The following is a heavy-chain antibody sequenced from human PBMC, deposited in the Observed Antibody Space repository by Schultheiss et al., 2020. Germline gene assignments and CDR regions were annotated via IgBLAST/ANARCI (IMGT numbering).Heavy chain of an antibody. J-gene: IGHJ4*02. CDR3: ARDNYDSSGYDPFFDY. D-gene: IGHD3-22*01. V-gene: IGHV3-11*01. Sequence: GRSLRLSCAASGFTFSDYYMSWIRQAPGKGLEWVSYISSSGSTIYYADSVKGRFTISRDNAKNSLYLQMNSLRAEDTAVYYCARDNYDSSGYDPFFDYWGQGTLVTVSS. CDR2: ISSSGSTI. CDR1: GFTFSDYY.